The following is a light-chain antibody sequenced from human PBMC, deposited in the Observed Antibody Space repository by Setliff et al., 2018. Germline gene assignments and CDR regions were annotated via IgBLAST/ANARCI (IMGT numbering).Light chain of an antibody. J-gene: IGLJ1*01. V-gene: IGLV2-14*01. Sequence: QSVLTQPASVSGSPGQSITISCTGTRSDVGGYNYVSWYQQHPGKVPKLMIYEVSNRPSGVSNRFSGSKSGNTASLTISRFQTEDEADYYCTSYTISSTEVFGTGTKGTVL. CDR1: RSDVGGYNY. CDR3: TSYTISSTEV. CDR2: EVS.